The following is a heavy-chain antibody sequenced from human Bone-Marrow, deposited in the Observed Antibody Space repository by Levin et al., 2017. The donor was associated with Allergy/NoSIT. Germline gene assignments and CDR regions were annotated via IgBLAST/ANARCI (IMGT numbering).Heavy chain of an antibody. CDR2: ISATGRTV. CDR1: GFPFSNYE. Sequence: GESLKISCAASGFPFSNYEMNWVRQAPGEGLEWVSYISATGRTVYYADSVRGRFTISRDNANNSLYLQMSSLRAEDTAVYYCTSISGSPDYWGQGTLVTVSS. CDR3: TSISGSPDY. D-gene: IGHD3-10*01. V-gene: IGHV3-48*03. J-gene: IGHJ4*02.